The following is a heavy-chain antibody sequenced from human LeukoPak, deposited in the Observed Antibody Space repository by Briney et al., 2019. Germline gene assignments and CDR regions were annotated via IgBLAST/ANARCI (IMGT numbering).Heavy chain of an antibody. V-gene: IGHV4-4*07. CDR3: ARVRYSDSSVLTRKRSYYFDY. D-gene: IGHD3-22*01. J-gene: IGHJ4*02. Sequence: SETLSLTCSVSGGYISSYYWSWIRQPAGKGLGSIGHISTSGSTNYNPSLKSRVTMSVDTSKNQFSLKLSSVTAADTAVYYCARVRYSDSSVLTRKRSYYFDYWGQGTLVTVSS. CDR2: ISTSGST. CDR1: GGYISSYY.